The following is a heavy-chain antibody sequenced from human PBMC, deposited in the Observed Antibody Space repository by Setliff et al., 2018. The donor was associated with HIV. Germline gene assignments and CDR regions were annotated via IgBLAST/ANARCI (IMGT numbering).Heavy chain of an antibody. V-gene: IGHV1-69*10. J-gene: IGHJ5*02. CDR2: IIPILGIA. Sequence: ASVKVSCKASGGTFSSYAISWVRQAPGQGLEWMGGIIPILGIANYAQKFQGRVTITADESTSTVYMELSSLRSEDTAVYYCARDLAYCSGGSCYQGTEGGNWFDPWGQGTLVTVSS. D-gene: IGHD2-15*01. CDR1: GGTFSSYA. CDR3: ARDLAYCSGGSCYQGTEGGNWFDP.